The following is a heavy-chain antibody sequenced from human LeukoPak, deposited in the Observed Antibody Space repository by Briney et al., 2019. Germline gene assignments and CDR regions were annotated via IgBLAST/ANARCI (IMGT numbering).Heavy chain of an antibody. CDR2: IKQDGSEK. J-gene: IGHJ4*02. CDR3: ATDSYVSGSYYRLFY. CDR1: GFTFSSYW. V-gene: IGHV3-7*01. Sequence: GGSLRLSCAASGFTFSSYWMSWVRQAPGKGLEWVANIKQDGSEKYYVDSVKGRFTISRDNAKNTLYLQMNNLRAEDTAIYYCATDSYVSGSYYRLFYWGQGTLVTVSS. D-gene: IGHD3-10*01.